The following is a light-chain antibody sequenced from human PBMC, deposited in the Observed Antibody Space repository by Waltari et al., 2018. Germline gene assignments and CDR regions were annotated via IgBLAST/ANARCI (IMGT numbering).Light chain of an antibody. Sequence: QSALTQPASVSGSPGQSITISCTGTSSDIGSYNLVSWYQQHPGKAPKLMIYEGSKRPSVVSIRFSGSKSGNTASLTISGLQAEDEANYYCCSYAGNGAYVFGTGTKVTVL. J-gene: IGLJ1*01. CDR2: EGS. CDR3: CSYAGNGAYV. CDR1: SSDIGSYNL. V-gene: IGLV2-23*01.